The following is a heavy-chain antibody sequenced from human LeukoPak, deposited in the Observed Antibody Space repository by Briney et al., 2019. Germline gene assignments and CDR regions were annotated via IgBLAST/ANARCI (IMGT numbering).Heavy chain of an antibody. Sequence: SETLSLTCTVSGGSISSYYWSWIRQPPGKGLEWIGYIYYSGSTNYNPSLKSRVTISVDTSKNQFSLKLSSVTAADTAVYYCARWDDYGDHFDYWGRGPLVTVSS. D-gene: IGHD4-17*01. J-gene: IGHJ4*02. CDR2: IYYSGST. V-gene: IGHV4-59*01. CDR3: ARWDDYGDHFDY. CDR1: GGSISSYY.